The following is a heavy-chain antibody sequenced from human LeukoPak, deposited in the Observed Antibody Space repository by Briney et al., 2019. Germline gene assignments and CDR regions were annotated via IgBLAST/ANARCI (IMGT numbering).Heavy chain of an antibody. D-gene: IGHD6-19*01. V-gene: IGHV3-21*01. CDR3: ARDLAVGRDY. CDR1: GFTFSSYS. Sequence: GGSLRLSCAASGFTFSSYSMNWVRQAPGKGLEWVSSISSSSSYIYYADSVKGRFTISSDNAKNSLYLQMKGLRAEDTAVYYCARDLAVGRDYWGQGTLVTVSS. J-gene: IGHJ4*02. CDR2: ISSSSSYI.